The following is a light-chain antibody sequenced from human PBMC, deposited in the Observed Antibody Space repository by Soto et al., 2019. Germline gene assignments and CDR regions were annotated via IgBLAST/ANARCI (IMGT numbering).Light chain of an antibody. CDR3: QQYYSTFLT. CDR1: QSVLYSSNNKNY. CDR2: WAS. J-gene: IGKJ4*01. Sequence: DIVMTQSPDSLAVSLGERATINCKSSQSVLYSSNNKNYLAWYQQKPGQPPKLLIYWASTRESGVPDRFSGSGSGTDFTLTISSLQAEDVAVYYCQQYYSTFLTFGGGTKAEIK. V-gene: IGKV4-1*01.